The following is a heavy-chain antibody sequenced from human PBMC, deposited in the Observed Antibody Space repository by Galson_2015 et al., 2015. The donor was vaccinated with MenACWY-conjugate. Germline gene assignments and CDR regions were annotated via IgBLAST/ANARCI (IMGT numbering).Heavy chain of an antibody. D-gene: IGHD2-15*01. J-gene: IGHJ6*02. V-gene: IGHV3-48*04. Sequence: SLRLSCAASGFTFSSYSMNWVRQAPGKGLEWVSYISSSSSTIYYADSVKGRFTISRDNAKNSLYLQMNSLRAEDTAVYFAATSYYYYYGMDVWGQGTTVTVSS. CDR3: ATSYYYYYGMDV. CDR2: ISSSSSTI. CDR1: GFTFSSYS.